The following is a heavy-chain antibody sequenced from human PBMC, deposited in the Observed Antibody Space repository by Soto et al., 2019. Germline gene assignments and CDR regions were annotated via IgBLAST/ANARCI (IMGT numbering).Heavy chain of an antibody. D-gene: IGHD2-21*02. V-gene: IGHV3-30*18. CDR2: ISYDGSYK. J-gene: IGHJ4*02. Sequence: GGSLRLSCAASGFNFSTYGMHWFRQAPGKGLEWVAFISYDGSYKYYADSVKGRFTISRDNSKNTLYVQMNTLRAEDTAVYYCAKGGQVVVTARCDYWGPATLVTVSS. CDR3: AKGGQVVVTARCDY. CDR1: GFNFSTYG.